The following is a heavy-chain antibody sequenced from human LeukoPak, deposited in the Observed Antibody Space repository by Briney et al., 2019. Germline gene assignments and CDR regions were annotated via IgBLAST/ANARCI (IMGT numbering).Heavy chain of an antibody. CDR1: GGSISSYY. Sequence: PSETLSLTCTVSGGSISSYYWSWIRQPPGKGLEWIGYIYYSGSTNYNPSLKSRVTISVDTSKNQFSLKLSSVTAADTAVYYCARGPSKYYYDSSGYPDFYYWGQGTLVTVSS. V-gene: IGHV4-59*12. D-gene: IGHD3-22*01. J-gene: IGHJ4*02. CDR2: IYYSGST. CDR3: ARGPSKYYYDSSGYPDFYY.